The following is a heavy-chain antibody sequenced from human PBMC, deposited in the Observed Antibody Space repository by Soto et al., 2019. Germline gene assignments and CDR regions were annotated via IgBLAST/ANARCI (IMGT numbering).Heavy chain of an antibody. Sequence: SQTLSLTCAISGDSVSSNSAAWNWIRQSPSRGLEWLGRTYYRSKWYNEYAVSVKSRIAINPDTSKNQFSLQLNSVTPEDTAVYYCAKAGGYSSSTNGMDVWGQGTTVTVSS. J-gene: IGHJ6*02. CDR2: TYYRSKWYN. V-gene: IGHV6-1*01. D-gene: IGHD6-13*01. CDR1: GDSVSSNSAA. CDR3: AKAGGYSSSTNGMDV.